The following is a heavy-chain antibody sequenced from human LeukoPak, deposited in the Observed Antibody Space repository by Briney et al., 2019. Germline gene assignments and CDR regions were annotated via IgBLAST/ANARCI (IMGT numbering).Heavy chain of an antibody. J-gene: IGHJ5*02. CDR1: GVSITSYH. Sequence: SETLSLTCTVTGVSITSYHWSWIRQPPGKGLEWIGYVSYSGSANYNPSLKSRATILLGTSNSQFSLRLTSVTPADTAVYYCARGQLGSGMDDPWGQGTLVTVSS. V-gene: IGHV4-59*01. CDR2: VSYSGSA. CDR3: ARGQLGSGMDDP. D-gene: IGHD3-10*01.